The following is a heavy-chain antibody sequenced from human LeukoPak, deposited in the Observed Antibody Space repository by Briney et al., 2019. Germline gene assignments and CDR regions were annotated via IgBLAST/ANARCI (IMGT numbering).Heavy chain of an antibody. CDR1: GGTFSSYA. J-gene: IGHJ3*02. V-gene: IGHV1-69*13. Sequence: ASVKVSCKASGGTFSSYAISWVRQAPGQGLEWMGGIIPIFGTANYAQKFQGRVTVTADESTSTAYMELSSLRSEDTAVYYCAREGLRHDAFDIWGQGTMVTVSS. CDR3: AREGLRHDAFDI. CDR2: IIPIFGTA. D-gene: IGHD4-17*01.